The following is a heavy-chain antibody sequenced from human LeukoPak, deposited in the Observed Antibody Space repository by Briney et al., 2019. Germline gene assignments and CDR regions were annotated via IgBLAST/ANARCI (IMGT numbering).Heavy chain of an antibody. D-gene: IGHD1-26*01. Sequence: GGSLRLSCAASGFTFSSYSMNWVRQAPGKGLGWVSYISSSSSTIYYADSVKGRFTISRDNAKNSLYLQMNSLRAEDTAVYYCARDGRATSRVAYFDYWGQGTLVTVSS. CDR1: GFTFSSYS. V-gene: IGHV3-48*04. CDR3: ARDGRATSRVAYFDY. CDR2: ISSSSSTI. J-gene: IGHJ4*02.